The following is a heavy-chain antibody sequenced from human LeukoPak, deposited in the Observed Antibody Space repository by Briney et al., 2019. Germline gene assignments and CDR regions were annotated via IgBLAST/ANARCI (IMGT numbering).Heavy chain of an antibody. J-gene: IGHJ4*02. Sequence: SETLSLTCTVSGGSISSDSYYWAWIRQPPGMGLEWIASIYYSGSTYYNPSLKSRVTISVDTSRNQFSLKLSSVTAADTAVYYCASLAVAGLSEGYWGQGTLVIVSS. V-gene: IGHV4-39*01. CDR1: GGSISSDSYY. D-gene: IGHD6-19*01. CDR3: ASLAVAGLSEGY. CDR2: IYYSGST.